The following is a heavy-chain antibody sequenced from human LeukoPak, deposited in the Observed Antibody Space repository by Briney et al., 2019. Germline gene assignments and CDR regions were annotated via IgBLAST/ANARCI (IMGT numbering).Heavy chain of an antibody. CDR2: INPTGGST. D-gene: IGHD4-11*01. Sequence: ASVKVSCKASGYTFTSYYMHWVRQAPGQGLEWMGLINPTGGSTGYAQKFQGRVTMTRDMSTSTDYMELSSLRAEDTAVYYCAKVGLTVTTILDYFDYWGQGTLVTVSS. J-gene: IGHJ4*02. CDR1: GYTFTSYY. V-gene: IGHV1-46*01. CDR3: AKVGLTVTTILDYFDY.